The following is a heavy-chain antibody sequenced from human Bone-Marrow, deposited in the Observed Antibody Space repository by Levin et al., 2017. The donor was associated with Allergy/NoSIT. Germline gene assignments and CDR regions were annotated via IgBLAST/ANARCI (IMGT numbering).Heavy chain of an antibody. Sequence: PGGSLRLSCAASGFLFDDYAMHWVRRVPGKGLEWVAGLNYNGGKIAYGDFVKGRFIISRDNAKNSLYLQMDSLTSDDTALYYCAKGDGYSYASDYWFGMDVWGQGTTVTVSS. CDR3: AKGDGYSYASDYWFGMDV. D-gene: IGHD5-18*01. CDR1: GFLFDDYA. V-gene: IGHV3-9*01. J-gene: IGHJ6*02. CDR2: LNYNGGKI.